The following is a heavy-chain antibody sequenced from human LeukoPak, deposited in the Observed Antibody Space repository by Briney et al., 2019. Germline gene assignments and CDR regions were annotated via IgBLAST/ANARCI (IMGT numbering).Heavy chain of an antibody. CDR2: IHHSGST. CDR1: GGSISSGHW. CDR3: ARKTSQKGAHYMDV. V-gene: IGHV4-4*02. Sequence: SETLSLTCAVSGGSISSGHWWNWIRQPPGKGLEWIGEIHHSGSTNYSPSLKSRVTISVDTSKNQFSLKLSSVTAADTAVYYCARKTSQKGAHYMDVWGKGTTVTISS. D-gene: IGHD3-16*01. J-gene: IGHJ6*03.